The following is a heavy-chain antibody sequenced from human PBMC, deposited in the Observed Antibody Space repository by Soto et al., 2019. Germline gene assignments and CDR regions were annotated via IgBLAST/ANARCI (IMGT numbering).Heavy chain of an antibody. Sequence: QVQLVQSGAEVKKPGSSVRVSCKASGDIFSNYTISWVRQSPGHGLEWMGRIIPILDVANYPLRFQGRVTITPDKSTSTVYKELSSLRSEDTAIYSWARVITDSGGYEGDYYMDVWGKGTTVTGSS. CDR3: ARVITDSGGYEGDYYMDV. J-gene: IGHJ6*03. V-gene: IGHV1-69*02. CDR1: GDIFSNYT. CDR2: IIPILDVA. D-gene: IGHD3-10*01.